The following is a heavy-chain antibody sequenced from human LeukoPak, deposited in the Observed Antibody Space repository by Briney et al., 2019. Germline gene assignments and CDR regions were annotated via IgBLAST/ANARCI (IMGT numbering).Heavy chain of an antibody. CDR3: ARDEYCSADTCNYFDY. Sequence: SETLSLTCAVSGYSIRRGYYWAWIRQSPGKGLEWIGSVYHTGRTYYNPSLKSRVTISVVTSKDQFSLRLTSVTAADTAVYYCARDEYCSADTCNYFDYWGQGILATVSS. V-gene: IGHV4-38-2*02. CDR1: GYSIRRGYY. J-gene: IGHJ4*02. D-gene: IGHD2-15*01. CDR2: VYHTGRT.